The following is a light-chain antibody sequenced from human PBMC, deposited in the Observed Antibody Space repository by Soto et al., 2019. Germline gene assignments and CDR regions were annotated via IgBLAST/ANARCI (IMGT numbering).Light chain of an antibody. V-gene: IGLV3-21*04. J-gene: IGLJ2*01. Sequence: SYELTQPPSVSVAPGKTARITCGGNNIGCKSVHWYQQKPGQAPVLVIYHDSDRPSGIPERFSGSNSGNTATLTISRVEAGDEADYYCHVWDSSSDHPGVFGGGTKLTVL. CDR2: HDS. CDR1: NIGCKS. CDR3: HVWDSSSDHPGV.